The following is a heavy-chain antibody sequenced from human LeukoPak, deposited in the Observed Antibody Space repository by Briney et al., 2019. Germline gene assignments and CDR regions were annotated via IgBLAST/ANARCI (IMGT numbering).Heavy chain of an antibody. Sequence: SETLSLTCTVSGGSLTYYYWTWIRQSPGRRPEWIGYIYYSGSTNYNPSLKSRVTISVDTSKNQFSLKLSSVTAADTAVYYCARSPYKGDWFDPWGQGTLVTVSS. CDR1: GGSLTYYY. J-gene: IGHJ5*02. CDR2: IYYSGST. V-gene: IGHV4-59*01. D-gene: IGHD1-14*01. CDR3: ARSPYKGDWFDP.